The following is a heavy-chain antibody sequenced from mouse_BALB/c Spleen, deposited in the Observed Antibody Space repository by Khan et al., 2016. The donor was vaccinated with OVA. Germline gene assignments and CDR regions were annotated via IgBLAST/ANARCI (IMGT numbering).Heavy chain of an antibody. J-gene: IGHJ3*01. CDR2: INPGNSDT. Sequence: VQLQQSGTVLVRPGASVKMSCKASGYSFTSYLIHWVKQRPGQGLEWIGDINPGNSDTTYNQKFKDKATLTAGTSANTAYMELSSLTNEDSAVYYDAGRSSRALAYWGQGTLVTVSA. V-gene: IGHV1-5*01. CDR1: GYSFTSYL. CDR3: AGRSSRALAY. D-gene: IGHD1-3*01.